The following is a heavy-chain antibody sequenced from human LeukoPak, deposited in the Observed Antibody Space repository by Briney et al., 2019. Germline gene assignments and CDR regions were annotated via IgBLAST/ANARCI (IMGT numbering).Heavy chain of an antibody. CDR1: GGSISSSSYY. Sequence: SETLSLTCTVSGGSISSSSYYWGWIRQPPGKGLEWLGSIYYSGSTYYNPSLKSRVTISVETSKNQFSLKLSSVTAADTAVYYCARDSSAAGTFDYWGQGTLVTVSS. CDR3: ARDSSAAGTFDY. J-gene: IGHJ4*02. CDR2: IYYSGST. D-gene: IGHD6-13*01. V-gene: IGHV4-39*07.